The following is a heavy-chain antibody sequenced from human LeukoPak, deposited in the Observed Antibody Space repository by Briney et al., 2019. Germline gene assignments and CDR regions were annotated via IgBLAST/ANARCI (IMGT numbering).Heavy chain of an antibody. CDR1: GGSISSYY. CDR2: IYTSGST. D-gene: IGHD6-19*01. CDR3: ARAIAVAENNYFDY. Sequence: SETLSLTCNVSGGSISSYYWSWIRQPAGKGLEWIGRIYTSGSTNYNPSLKSRVTMSVDTSKNQFSLKLSSVTATDTAVYYCARAIAVAENNYFDYWGQGTLVTVSS. V-gene: IGHV4-4*07. J-gene: IGHJ4*02.